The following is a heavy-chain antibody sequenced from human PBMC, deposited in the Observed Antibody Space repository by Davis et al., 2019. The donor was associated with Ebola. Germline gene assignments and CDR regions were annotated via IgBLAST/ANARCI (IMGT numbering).Heavy chain of an antibody. CDR1: GFTFSDHY. CDR2: IWYDGSNK. V-gene: IGHV3-33*08. D-gene: IGHD3-10*01. J-gene: IGHJ4*02. Sequence: GGSLRLSCAASGFTFSDHYMDWVRQAPGKGLEWVAVIWYDGSNKYYADSVKGRFTIPRDNSKNTLYLQMNSLRAEDTAVYYCARESGDYWGQGTLVTVSS. CDR3: ARESGDY.